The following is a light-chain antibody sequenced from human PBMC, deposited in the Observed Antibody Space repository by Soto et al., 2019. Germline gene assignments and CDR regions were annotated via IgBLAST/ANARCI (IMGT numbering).Light chain of an antibody. CDR1: QGISSY. CDR2: AAS. J-gene: IGKJ1*01. CDR3: QQLSSYPPWT. V-gene: IGKV1-9*01. Sequence: DIQLTQSPSFLSASVGDRVTIACRASQGISSYLAWYQQRPGQAPRLLIFAASTLQSGVPSRFSGSGSATEFTLTISSLQPEDCATYYCQQLSSYPPWTFGQGTKVEIK.